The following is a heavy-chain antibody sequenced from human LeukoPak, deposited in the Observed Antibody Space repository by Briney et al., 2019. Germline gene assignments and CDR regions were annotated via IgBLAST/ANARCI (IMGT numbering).Heavy chain of an antibody. D-gene: IGHD2-15*01. CDR1: GFTFSRNG. CDR3: AKESQTVVFYFDY. J-gene: IGHJ4*02. CDR2: ISYDGSNK. Sequence: GGSLRLSCAASGFTFSRNGMHWVRQVPGKGLEWVAVISYDGSNKYYADSVKGRFTISRDNSKNTLYLQMNHLRAEDTAVYYCAKESQTVVFYFDYWGQGTLVTVSS. V-gene: IGHV3-30*18.